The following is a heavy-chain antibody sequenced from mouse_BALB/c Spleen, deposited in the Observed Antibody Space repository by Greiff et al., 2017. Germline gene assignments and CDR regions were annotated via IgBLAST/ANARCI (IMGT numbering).Heavy chain of an antibody. CDR3: ARREWYGRGMDY. CDR1: GDSITSGY. D-gene: IGHD2-10*02. J-gene: IGHJ4*01. CDR2: ISYSGST. V-gene: IGHV3-8*02. Sequence: EVKLEESGPSLVKPSQTLSLTCSVTGDSITSGYWNWIRKFPGNKLEYMGYISYSGSTYYNPSLKSRISITRDTSKNQYYLQLNSVTTEDTATYYCARREWYGRGMDYWGQGTSVTVSS.